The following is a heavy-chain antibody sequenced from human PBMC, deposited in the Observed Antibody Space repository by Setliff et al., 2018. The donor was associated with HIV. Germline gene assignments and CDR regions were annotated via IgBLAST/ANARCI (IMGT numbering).Heavy chain of an antibody. CDR3: AKDAETTIFGVVTYTLDY. Sequence: GGSLRLSCAASGFTFSSYAVSWVRQAPGKGLEWVSTISGSGGSTYSADSVKGRFTISRDNSKNTLYLQMNSLRAEDTAVYYCAKDAETTIFGVVTYTLDYWGQGTLVTVSS. J-gene: IGHJ4*02. D-gene: IGHD3-3*01. CDR1: GFTFSSYA. V-gene: IGHV3-23*01. CDR2: ISGSGGST.